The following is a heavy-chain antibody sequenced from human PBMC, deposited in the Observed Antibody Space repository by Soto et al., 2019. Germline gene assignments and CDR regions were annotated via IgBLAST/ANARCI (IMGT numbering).Heavy chain of an antibody. D-gene: IGHD1-26*01. V-gene: IGHV1-45*02. CDR2: ITPFSGDV. CDR3: AGGGAGSGPFTWELPDH. J-gene: IGHJ4*02. Sequence: QMQLVQSGAEVKKTGSSVTVSCKALGNTFTYRYLHWVRQAPGQALEWMGWITPFSGDVHYAQKFPGRVTITRGRANNPAHMQMSSLRSEDTAMYFCAGGGAGSGPFTWELPDHWGQGTLVTVSS. CDR1: GNTFTYRY.